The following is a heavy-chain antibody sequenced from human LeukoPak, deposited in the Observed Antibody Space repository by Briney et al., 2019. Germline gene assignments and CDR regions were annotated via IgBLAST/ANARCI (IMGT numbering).Heavy chain of an antibody. CDR3: ASTSEGYCSGGSCYATPYFDY. V-gene: IGHV4-59*01. J-gene: IGHJ4*02. Sequence: PSETLSLTCTVSGGSISSYYWSWIRQPPGKGLEWIGYIYCSGSTNYNPSLKSRVTISVDTSKNQFSLKLSSVTAADTAVYYCASTSEGYCSGGSCYATPYFDYWGQGTLVTVSS. CDR1: GGSISSYY. CDR2: IYCSGST. D-gene: IGHD2-15*01.